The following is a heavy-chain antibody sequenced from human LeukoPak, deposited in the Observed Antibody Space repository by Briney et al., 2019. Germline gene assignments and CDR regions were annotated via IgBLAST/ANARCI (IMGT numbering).Heavy chain of an antibody. J-gene: IGHJ5*02. Sequence: PSETLSPTCTVSGGDIRSSGYNWVWIRQPPGKGLEWIGSIYYSGSTHYNPSLKSRVTISVDTSKNQFSVKLTSVTAADTAVYYCVRVGYAYGPVSNWFDPWGHGAAVTVSS. CDR2: IYYSGST. D-gene: IGHD5-18*01. CDR1: GGDIRSSGYN. V-gene: IGHV4-39*01. CDR3: VRVGYAYGPVSNWFDP.